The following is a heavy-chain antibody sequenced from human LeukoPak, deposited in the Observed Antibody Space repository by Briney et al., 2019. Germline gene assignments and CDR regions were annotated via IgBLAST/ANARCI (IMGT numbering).Heavy chain of an antibody. CDR2: IYYNGNT. V-gene: IGHV4-39*02. D-gene: IGHD4-17*01. CDR3: ARGLSYGDYFDY. CDR1: GASTSTKSYY. J-gene: IGHJ4*02. Sequence: PSETLSLTCTVSGASTSTKSYYWGWIRQSPGKGLEWIGSIYYNGNTYHNPSLKSRVTISVDTSKNLFSLNMTSVTAADRAVYYCARGLSYGDYFDYWGRGTLVPVAS.